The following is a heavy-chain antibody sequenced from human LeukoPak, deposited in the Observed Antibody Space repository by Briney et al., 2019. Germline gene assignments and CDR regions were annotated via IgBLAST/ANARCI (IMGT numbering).Heavy chain of an antibody. Sequence: SETLSLTCAVYGGSFSGYYWSWIRQPPGKGLEWIGEINHSGSTNYNPSLKSRVTISVDTSKNQFSLKLSSVTAADTAVYYCARRRRLLWFEGPWGQGTLVTVSS. D-gene: IGHD3-10*01. V-gene: IGHV4-34*01. CDR3: ARRRRLLWFEGP. CDR2: INHSGST. J-gene: IGHJ5*02. CDR1: GGSFSGYY.